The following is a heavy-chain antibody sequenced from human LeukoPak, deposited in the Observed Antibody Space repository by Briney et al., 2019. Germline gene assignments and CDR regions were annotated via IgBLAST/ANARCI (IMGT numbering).Heavy chain of an antibody. V-gene: IGHV4-39*01. CDR1: GGSISSSSYY. CDR2: IYYSGST. J-gene: IGHJ4*02. Sequence: SSETLSLTCTVSGGSISSSSYYWGWIRQPPGKGLEWIGSIYYSGSTYYNPSLKSRVTISVDTSKNQFSLKLSSVTAADTAVYYCARHPKNYDRSGSFILYPHYWGQGTLVTVSS. D-gene: IGHD3-22*01. CDR3: ARHPKNYDRSGSFILYPHY.